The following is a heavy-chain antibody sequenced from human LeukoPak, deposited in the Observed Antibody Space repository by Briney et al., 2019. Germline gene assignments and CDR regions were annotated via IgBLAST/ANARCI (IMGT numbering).Heavy chain of an antibody. Sequence: ASVKVSCKASGYTFTKFGINWVRLAPGQGLEWMGWISTYNGNTNYAQKFQGRVTMTTDTSTTTAYMQLRSLRSDDTAVYYCATQSPACDYWGQGTLVAVSS. CDR1: GYTFTKFG. J-gene: IGHJ4*02. CDR2: ISTYNGNT. CDR3: ATQSPACDY. V-gene: IGHV1-18*01.